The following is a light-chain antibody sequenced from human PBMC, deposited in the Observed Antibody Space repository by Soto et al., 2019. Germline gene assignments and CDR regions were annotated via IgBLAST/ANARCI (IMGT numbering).Light chain of an antibody. J-gene: IGKJ2*01. CDR3: QQHYNIPVT. CDR1: QSVLYSSRNKNY. CDR2: WAS. Sequence: DIVMTQSPDSLAVSLGERATINCKSSQSVLYSSRNKNYLAWYQQKAGQSPKLLIYWASTRESGVPDRFSGSGSGTDFTLTIGSLQAEDVAVYYCQQHYNIPVTFGQGTRLEIK. V-gene: IGKV4-1*01.